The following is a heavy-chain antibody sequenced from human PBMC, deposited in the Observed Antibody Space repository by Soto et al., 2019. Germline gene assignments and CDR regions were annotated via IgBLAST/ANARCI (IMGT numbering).Heavy chain of an antibody. CDR2: ISGSGGST. CDR1: GFTFSSYA. V-gene: IGHV3-23*01. J-gene: IGHJ4*02. D-gene: IGHD3-10*01. Sequence: PGGSLRLSCAASGFTFSSYAMSWVRQAPGKGLEWVSAISGSGGSTYYADSVKGRFTISRDNSKNTLYLQMNSLRAEDTAVYYCAKDPSNHLLWFGPLGYWGQGTLVTGSS. CDR3: AKDPSNHLLWFGPLGY.